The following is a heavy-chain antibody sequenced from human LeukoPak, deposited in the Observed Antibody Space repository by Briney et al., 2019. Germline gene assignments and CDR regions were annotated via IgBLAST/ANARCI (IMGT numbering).Heavy chain of an antibody. CDR1: RGSVKTYS. J-gene: IGHJ6*02. V-gene: IGHV4-59*08. CDR2: VSYSGAA. CDR3: ARHPVGPGGLDV. Sequence: SETLSLTCTVSRGSVKTYSWSWVRQPPGKGLEWIGYVSYSGAANYNPSLKSRVTISVDTSKNQFSLKLSSVTAADTAVYYCARHPVGPGGLDVWGQGTTVTVSS.